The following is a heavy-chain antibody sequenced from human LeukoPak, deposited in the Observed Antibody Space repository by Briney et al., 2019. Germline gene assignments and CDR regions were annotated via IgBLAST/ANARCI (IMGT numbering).Heavy chain of an antibody. V-gene: IGHV3-33*01. J-gene: IGHJ4*02. Sequence: GSLRLSCAASGFTFSSYGMHWVRQAPGKGLEWVAVIWYDGSNKYYADSVKGRFTISRDNSKNTLYLQMNSLRAEDTAVYYCARVGDSYSSGRYVGDWGQGTLVTVSS. D-gene: IGHD6-19*01. CDR3: ARVGDSYSSGRYVGD. CDR2: IWYDGSNK. CDR1: GFTFSSYG.